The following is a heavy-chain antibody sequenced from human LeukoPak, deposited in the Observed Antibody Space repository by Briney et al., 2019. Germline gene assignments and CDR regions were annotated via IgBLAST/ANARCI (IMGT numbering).Heavy chain of an antibody. CDR2: IYYLGST. CDR3: ARAVDTAMFYYMDV. CDR1: GGSISSHY. J-gene: IGHJ6*03. D-gene: IGHD5-18*01. V-gene: IGHV4-59*11. Sequence: PSETLSLTCPVSGGSISSHYWSWIRQPPGKGLEWIGYIYYLGSTNYNPSLMSRVTISIDTSKTQFSLKLSSVAAADTAVYYCARAVDTAMFYYMDVWGKGTTVTVSS.